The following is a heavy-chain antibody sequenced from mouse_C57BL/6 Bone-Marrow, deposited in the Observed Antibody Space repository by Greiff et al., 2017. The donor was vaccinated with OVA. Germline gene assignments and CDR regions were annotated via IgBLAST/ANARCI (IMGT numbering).Heavy chain of an antibody. CDR2: INPYNGGT. CDR3: ARGYGYDPPGYYAMDY. J-gene: IGHJ4*01. Sequence: EVQLQQSGPVLVKPGASVKMSCKASGYTFTDYYMNWVKQSHGKSLEWIGVINPYNGGTSYNQKFKGKATLTVDKSSSTAYMELNSLTSEDSAVYYCARGYGYDPPGYYAMDYWGQGTSVTVSS. V-gene: IGHV1-19*01. D-gene: IGHD2-3*01. CDR1: GYTFTDYY.